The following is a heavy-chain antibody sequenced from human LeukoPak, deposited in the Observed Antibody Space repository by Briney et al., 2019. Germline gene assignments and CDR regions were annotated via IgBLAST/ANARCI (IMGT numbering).Heavy chain of an antibody. D-gene: IGHD6-13*01. CDR2: INHSGST. CDR1: GGSISSGGYY. V-gene: IGHV4-39*07. Sequence: SETLSLTCTVSGGSISSGGYYWSWIRQPPGKGLEWIGEINHSGSTNYNPSLKSRVTISVDTSKNQFSLKLSSVTAADTAVYYCARAPHQALSSSWYYDYWGQGTLVTVSS. J-gene: IGHJ4*02. CDR3: ARAPHQALSSSWYYDY.